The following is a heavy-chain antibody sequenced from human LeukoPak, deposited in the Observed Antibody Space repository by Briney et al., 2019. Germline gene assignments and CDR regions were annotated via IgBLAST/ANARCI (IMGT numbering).Heavy chain of an antibody. CDR2: IYYSGST. J-gene: IGHJ4*02. V-gene: IGHV4-59*12. CDR1: GGSISSYY. D-gene: IGHD3-3*01. Sequence: SETLSLTCTVSGGSISSYYWSWIRQPPGKGLEWIGYIYYSGSTNYNPSLKSRVTISVDTSKNQFSLKLSSVTAADTAVYYCARARWYYDFWSGLLDYWGQGTLVTVSS. CDR3: ARARWYYDFWSGLLDY.